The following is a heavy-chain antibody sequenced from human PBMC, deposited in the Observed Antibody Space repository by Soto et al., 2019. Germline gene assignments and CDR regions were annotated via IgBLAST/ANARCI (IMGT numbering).Heavy chain of an antibody. CDR1: GFTFSSYA. Sequence: EVQLLESGGGLVQPGGSLRLSCAASGFTFSSYAMSWVRQAPGKGLEWVSTISTSGGSTYYADSVKGRFTISRDNSKNTLYLQMNGLRAEDTAVYYGAKDGLGAYCYGSYYFDYRGQGTLVTVSS. CDR2: ISTSGGST. D-gene: IGHD5-18*01. J-gene: IGHJ4*02. V-gene: IGHV3-23*01. CDR3: AKDGLGAYCYGSYYFDY.